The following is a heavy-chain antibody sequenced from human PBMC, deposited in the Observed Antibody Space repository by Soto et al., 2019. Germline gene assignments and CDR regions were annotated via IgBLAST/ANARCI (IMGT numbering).Heavy chain of an antibody. CDR3: ARDGRYCSGGSCYYFDY. V-gene: IGHV1-3*01. CDR2: INAGNGNT. J-gene: IGHJ4*02. D-gene: IGHD2-15*01. Sequence: QVQLVQSGAEVKKPGASVKVSCKASGYTFTSYAMHWVRQAPGQRLEWMGWINAGNGNTKYSQKFQGRVTITRDTSASTVYMELSSLRSEDTAVYYCARDGRYCSGGSCYYFDYWGQGTLVTVSS. CDR1: GYTFTSYA.